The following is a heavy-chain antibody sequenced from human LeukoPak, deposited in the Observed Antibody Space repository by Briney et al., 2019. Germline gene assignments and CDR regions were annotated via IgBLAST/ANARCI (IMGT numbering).Heavy chain of an antibody. CDR3: YASITDY. V-gene: IGHV3-15*07. J-gene: IGHJ4*02. D-gene: IGHD2-21*01. Sequence: GGSLRLSCAASGFNVNNAWMSWVRQAPGKGLEWVGRIRSKIDGGATDYAAPVKGRFTISRDDSKNTLYLQINSLKIEDTAMYYCYASITDYWGQGTLVTVSS. CDR1: GFNVNNAW. CDR2: IRSKIDGGAT.